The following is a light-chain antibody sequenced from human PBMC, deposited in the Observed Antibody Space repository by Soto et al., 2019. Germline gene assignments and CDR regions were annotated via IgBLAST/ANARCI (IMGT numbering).Light chain of an antibody. Sequence: EIVFPQAPVTLSFSPMERATLSCKASQSVSRHLAWYQQKPGQAPRLLIYDATNRATDIPARCSGSGSGTDFPLTISSLEPVDFAVCYCQQLINWPPFTLGQGTRLEIK. CDR2: DAT. V-gene: IGKV3-11*01. J-gene: IGKJ5*01. CDR1: QSVSRH. CDR3: QQLINWPPFT.